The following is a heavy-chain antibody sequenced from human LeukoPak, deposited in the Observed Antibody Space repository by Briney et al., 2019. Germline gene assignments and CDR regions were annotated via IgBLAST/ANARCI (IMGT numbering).Heavy chain of an antibody. D-gene: IGHD2-15*01. CDR2: IYHSGST. CDR3: ARKERVVVAAIGY. V-gene: IGHV4-4*02. CDR1: GGSISSSNW. Sequence: SETLSLTCAVSGGSISSSNWWSWVRQPPGKGLEWIGEIYHSGSTNYNPSLKSRVTISVDKSKNQFSLKLSSVTAADTAVYYCARKERVVVAAIGYWGQGTLVTVSS. J-gene: IGHJ4*02.